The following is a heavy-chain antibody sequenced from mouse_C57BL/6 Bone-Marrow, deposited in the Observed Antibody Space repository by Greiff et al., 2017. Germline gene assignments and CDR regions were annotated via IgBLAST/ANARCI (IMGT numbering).Heavy chain of an antibody. Sequence: VQGVESGAELARPGASVKLSCKASGYTFTSYGISWVKQRTGQGLEWIGEIYPRSGNTYYNEKFKGKATLTADKSSSTAYMELRSLTSEDSAVYFCARYLRFAYWGQGTLVTVSA. V-gene: IGHV1-81*01. J-gene: IGHJ3*01. CDR2: IYPRSGNT. CDR1: GYTFTSYG. CDR3: ARYLRFAY.